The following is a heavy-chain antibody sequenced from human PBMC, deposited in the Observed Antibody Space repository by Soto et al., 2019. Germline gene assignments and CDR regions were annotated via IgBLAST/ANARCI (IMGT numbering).Heavy chain of an antibody. D-gene: IGHD3-22*01. J-gene: IGHJ4*02. CDR1: GFTFSSCA. CDR2: ISGSGDYT. Sequence: GGSLRLSCAASGFTFSSCAMTWVRQAPGKGLQWVSDISGSGDYTHYADSVKGRFTVSRDNSKNTLYLQMNSLRAEDTAVYYCAKGGYYDSSGYYTYWGQGTLVTVSS. CDR3: AKGGYYDSSGYYTY. V-gene: IGHV3-23*01.